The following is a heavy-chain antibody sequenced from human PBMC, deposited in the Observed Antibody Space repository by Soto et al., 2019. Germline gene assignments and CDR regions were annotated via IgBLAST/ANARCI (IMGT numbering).Heavy chain of an antibody. D-gene: IGHD3-16*02. J-gene: IGHJ5*02. V-gene: IGHV4-39*01. CDR2: MYYSGSS. CDR1: GGSISSRSYY. CDR3: ARHEPLMLTFGGVIGRP. Sequence: QLQLRESGPGLVKASETLSLTCTVSGGSISSRSYYWGWIRQTPGKGLEWIGSMYYSGSSYYNPSITGRVTLAVDAPRTHLSLKLTSVTAAAPAVYFCARHEPLMLTFGGVIGRPWGQGTLVTVSS.